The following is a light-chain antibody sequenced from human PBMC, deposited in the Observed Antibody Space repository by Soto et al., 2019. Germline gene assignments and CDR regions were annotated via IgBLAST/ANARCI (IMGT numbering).Light chain of an antibody. CDR2: LGS. J-gene: IGKJ1*01. CDR3: MQALQTPYT. V-gene: IGKV2-28*01. Sequence: DIVMTQSPLSLPVTPGEPASISCRSSQSLLHSNGYNYLDWYLQKPGQSPQHLIYLGSNRASVVPDRVSGSGSGTDFTLKISRVEAEDVGVYYCMQALQTPYTFCQGTKLEIK. CDR1: QSLLHSNGYNY.